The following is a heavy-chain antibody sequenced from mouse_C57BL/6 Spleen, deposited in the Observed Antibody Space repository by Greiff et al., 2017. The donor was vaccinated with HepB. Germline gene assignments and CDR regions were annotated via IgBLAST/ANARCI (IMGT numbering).Heavy chain of an antibody. CDR2: TFYSGIT. D-gene: IGHD1-1*01. CDR1: GFSINSDCY. CDR3: ARALGSSPYYYAMDY. V-gene: IGHV3-3*01. J-gene: IGHJ4*01. Sequence: VQLQQSGPSLVRPSQTLSLTCTVTGFSINSDCYWIWIRQFPGNKLEYIGYTFYSGITYYNPSLESRTYITRDTSKNQFSLKLSSVTTEDTATYYCARALGSSPYYYAMDYWGQGTSVTVSS.